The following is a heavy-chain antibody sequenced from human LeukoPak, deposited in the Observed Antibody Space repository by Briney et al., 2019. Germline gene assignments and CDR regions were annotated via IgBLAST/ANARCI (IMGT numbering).Heavy chain of an antibody. Sequence: ASQTLSLTCAVSGGSISSGGYSWSWIRQPPGKGLEWIGYIYHSGSTYYNPSLKSRVTISVDRSKNQFSLKLSSVTAADTAVYYCARLFSYWFDPWGQGTLVTVSS. D-gene: IGHD3-9*01. CDR3: ARLFSYWFDP. CDR1: GGSISSGGYS. V-gene: IGHV4-30-2*01. J-gene: IGHJ5*02. CDR2: IYHSGST.